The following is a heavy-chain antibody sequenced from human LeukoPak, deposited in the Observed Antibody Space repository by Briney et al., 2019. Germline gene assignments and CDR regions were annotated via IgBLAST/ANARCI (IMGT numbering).Heavy chain of an antibody. CDR2: ISGSGGST. V-gene: IGHV3-23*01. CDR1: GFTFNNYA. J-gene: IGHJ4*02. Sequence: GGSLRLSCTASGFTFNNYAMSWVRQAPGKGLEWVSGISGSGGSTYYADSVKGRFTISRDNSKNMVHLQMNSLTGEDTALYYCVRRGDASSGWGDHDFWGQGALVTVSS. D-gene: IGHD6-19*01. CDR3: VRRGDASSGWGDHDF.